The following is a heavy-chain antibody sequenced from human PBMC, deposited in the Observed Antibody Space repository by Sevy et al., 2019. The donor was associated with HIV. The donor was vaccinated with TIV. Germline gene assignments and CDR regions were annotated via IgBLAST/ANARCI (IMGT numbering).Heavy chain of an antibody. Sequence: QLGGSLRLSCAASGFSFSYYPMHWVRQAPGKGLEWVALISYDGVNQYYAASVKGRFTVSRVNSKNTLYMEMNNLRPEDTAVYYCAWVVGRGEYLIYAYLDYWGQGTLVTVSS. CDR3: AWVVGRGEYLIYAYLDY. D-gene: IGHD2-15*01. J-gene: IGHJ4*02. CDR1: GFSFSYYP. CDR2: ISYDGVNQ. V-gene: IGHV3-30*01.